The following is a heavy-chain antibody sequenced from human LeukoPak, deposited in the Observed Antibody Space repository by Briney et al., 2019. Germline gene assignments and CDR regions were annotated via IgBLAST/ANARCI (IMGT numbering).Heavy chain of an antibody. D-gene: IGHD6-19*01. CDR1: GFTFSSYS. CDR3: ARDSSLTVAGNTNWFDP. V-gene: IGHV3-48*04. CDR2: ISSSSSTI. Sequence: GGSLRLSCAASGFTFSSYSMNWVRQAPGKALEWVSYISSSSSTIYYADSEKGRFTISRDNAKNSLYLQMNSLRAEDTAVYYCARDSSLTVAGNTNWFDPWGQGTLVTVSS. J-gene: IGHJ5*02.